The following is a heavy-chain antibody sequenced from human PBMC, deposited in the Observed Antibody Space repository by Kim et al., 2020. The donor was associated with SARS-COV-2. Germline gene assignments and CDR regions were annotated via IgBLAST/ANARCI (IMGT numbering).Heavy chain of an antibody. CDR2: K. CDR3: AGAFGDYGLDY. J-gene: IGHJ4*02. V-gene: IGHV3-33*01. D-gene: IGHD4-17*01. Sequence: KTYADAVQGRFTISRDNSKNTLYLQRNGLRVEETAVYYCAGAFGDYGLDYWGQGTLVTVSS.